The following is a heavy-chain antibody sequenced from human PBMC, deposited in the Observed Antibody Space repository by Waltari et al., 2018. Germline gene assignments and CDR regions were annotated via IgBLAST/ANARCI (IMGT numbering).Heavy chain of an antibody. J-gene: IGHJ3*02. CDR3: ARDRDPYYHDSTRGAFDI. V-gene: IGHV3-21*02. Sequence: VQLVESGGGLVKPGGSLRLYCAASGSTFSDYSMIWFREAPGKGLEWVSTISISGNYIYYADSVRGRFTISRDNAKNSLHLQMNNLRAEDTALYSCARDRDPYYHDSTRGAFDIWGQGTMVTVSP. CDR1: GSTFSDYS. CDR2: ISISGNYI. D-gene: IGHD3-16*01.